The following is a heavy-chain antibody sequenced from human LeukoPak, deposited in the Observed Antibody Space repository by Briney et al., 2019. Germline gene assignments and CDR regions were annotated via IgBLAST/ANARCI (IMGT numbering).Heavy chain of an antibody. CDR3: ASGYNWNYILGH. J-gene: IGHJ4*02. Sequence: SETLSLTCAVSGYSISSGYYWSWIRQPAGKGLEWIGRIYTSGSTDYNPSLKSRVTISVDTSKNQFSLKLTSVTAADTAVYYCASGYNWNYILGHWGQGTLVTVSS. CDR1: GYSISSGYY. CDR2: IYTSGST. V-gene: IGHV4-61*02. D-gene: IGHD1-7*01.